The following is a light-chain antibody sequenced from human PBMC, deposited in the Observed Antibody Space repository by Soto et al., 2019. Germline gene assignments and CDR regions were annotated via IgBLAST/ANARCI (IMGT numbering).Light chain of an antibody. J-gene: IGKJ3*01. CDR2: GAS. CDR1: QSVSSNY. V-gene: IGKV3D-20*02. Sequence: PGERATLSCRASQSVSSNYLAWYQHIPGQAPRLLIYGASTRATGIPDRFSGSGSGTDFTLTISRLEPEDFAVYYCQQRSNWPPVFTFGPGTKVDIK. CDR3: QQRSNWPPVFT.